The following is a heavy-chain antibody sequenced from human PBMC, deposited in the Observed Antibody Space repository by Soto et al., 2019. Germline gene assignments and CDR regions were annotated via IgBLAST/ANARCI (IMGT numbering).Heavy chain of an antibody. CDR3: ARAGAAPYYYYGMDV. CDR1: GYTFSTSG. CDR2: ISTYNGDT. V-gene: IGHV1-18*01. Sequence: ASVKVSCKASGYTFSTSGMSWLRQAPGQGLEWMGWISTYNGDTNDAPKFQDRVTMTSDTSTSTVYMELRRLRSDDTAVYYCARAGAAPYYYYGMDVWGQGTRVTVSS. J-gene: IGHJ6*02. D-gene: IGHD2-15*01.